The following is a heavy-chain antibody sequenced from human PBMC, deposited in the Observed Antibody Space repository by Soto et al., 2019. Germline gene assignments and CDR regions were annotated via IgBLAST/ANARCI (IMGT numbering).Heavy chain of an antibody. D-gene: IGHD3-3*01. CDR3: ARSGSDPNYDFWSGYYSNWFDP. J-gene: IGHJ5*02. CDR2: ISSSSSYI. V-gene: IGHV3-21*01. CDR1: GFTFSSYS. Sequence: GGSLRLSCAASGFTFSSYSMNWVRQAPGKGLEWVSSISSSSSYIYYADSVKGRFTISRDNAKNSLYLQMNSLRAEDTAVYYCARSGSDPNYDFWSGYYSNWFDPWGQGTLVTVSS.